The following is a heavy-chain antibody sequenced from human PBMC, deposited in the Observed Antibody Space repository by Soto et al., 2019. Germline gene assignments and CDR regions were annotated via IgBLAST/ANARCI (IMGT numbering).Heavy chain of an antibody. CDR2: IIPILGLA. V-gene: IGHV1-69*02. CDR3: ARVKGTGYSFSSGLDY. D-gene: IGHD3-9*01. CDR1: GGTFSSYT. Sequence: QVQLVQSGAEVKKPGSSVKVSCKASGGTFSSYTISWVRQAPGQGLEWMGRIIPILGLANYAQKFQGRVRITADKSTSTAYMELSSLRSEDTAVYYCARVKGTGYSFSSGLDYWGQGTLVTVSS. J-gene: IGHJ4*02.